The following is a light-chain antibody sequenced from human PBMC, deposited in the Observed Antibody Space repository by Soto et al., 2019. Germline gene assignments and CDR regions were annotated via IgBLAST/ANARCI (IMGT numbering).Light chain of an antibody. Sequence: QSALTQPPSASGSPGQSVAISCTGTSSDVGGTNYVSWYQQHPGRAPKLMIYEVTKRPSGVPDRFSGSKSGNTASLTVSGLQTEDEADYYCSSDAGSNNWVFGGGTKVTVL. CDR1: SSDVGGTNY. J-gene: IGLJ3*02. CDR2: EVT. CDR3: SSDAGSNNWV. V-gene: IGLV2-8*01.